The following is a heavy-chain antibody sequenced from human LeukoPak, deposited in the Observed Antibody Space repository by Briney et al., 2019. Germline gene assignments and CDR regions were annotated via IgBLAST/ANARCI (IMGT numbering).Heavy chain of an antibody. J-gene: IGHJ6*02. D-gene: IGHD6-6*01. CDR2: ISYDGSNK. CDR1: GFTFSSYG. CDR3: AKDRDIAARYYYGMDV. Sequence: GGSLRLSCAASGFTFSSYGMHWVRQAPGKGLEWVAVISYDGSNKYYADSVKGRFTISRDNSKNTLYLQMNGLRAEDTAVYYCAKDRDIAARYYYGMDVWGQGTTVTVSS. V-gene: IGHV3-30*18.